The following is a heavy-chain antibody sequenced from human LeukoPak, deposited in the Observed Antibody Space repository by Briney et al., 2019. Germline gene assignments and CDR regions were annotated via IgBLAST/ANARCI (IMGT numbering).Heavy chain of an antibody. V-gene: IGHV3-20*04. CDR2: INWNGGST. Sequence: GGSLRLSCAASGFTFDDYGMSWVRQAPGKGLEWVSGINWNGGSTGYADSVKGRFTISRDNAKNSLYLQMNSLRAEDTALYYCARDYSSSWSSYFDYWGQGTLVTVSS. CDR1: GFTFDDYG. D-gene: IGHD6-13*01. J-gene: IGHJ4*02. CDR3: ARDYSSSWSSYFDY.